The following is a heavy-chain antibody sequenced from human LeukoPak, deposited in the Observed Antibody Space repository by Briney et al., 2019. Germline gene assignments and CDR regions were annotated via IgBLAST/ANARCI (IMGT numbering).Heavy chain of an antibody. J-gene: IGHJ1*01. CDR3: ARDPGYGDYG. V-gene: IGHV4-59*01. CDR2: IYYSGST. CDR1: GGSIISYY. D-gene: IGHD4-17*01. Sequence: PSETLSLNCSFSGGSIISYYLSWIRQPPGEGLEWMGYIYYSGSTNYTPSLKSRVTVSGDMSKHRFSLKLRSVISGHTPVYYCARDPGYGDYGWGQGTLVTVSS.